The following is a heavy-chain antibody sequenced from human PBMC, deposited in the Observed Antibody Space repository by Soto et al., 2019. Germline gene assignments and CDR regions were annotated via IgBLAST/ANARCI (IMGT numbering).Heavy chain of an antibody. Sequence: QITLKESGPTLVKPTQTLTLTCTFSGFSLSTSKVGVGWIRQPPGKALEGLVFIYWDDDKRYSPSLKSRLTITKDTSKNQVVLTMTNMDPVDTATYYCARTKGSTVTYYFDYWGQGTLVTVSS. CDR2: IYWDDDK. V-gene: IGHV2-5*02. CDR3: ARTKGSTVTYYFDY. D-gene: IGHD4-17*01. CDR1: GFSLSTSKVG. J-gene: IGHJ4*02.